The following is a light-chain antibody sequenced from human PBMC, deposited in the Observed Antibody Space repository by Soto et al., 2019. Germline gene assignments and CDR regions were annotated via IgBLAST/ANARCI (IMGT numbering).Light chain of an antibody. CDR2: AAS. CDR1: QSINRF. J-gene: IGKJ5*01. V-gene: IGKV1-39*01. Sequence: DIQLTQSPSSLSASVGDRVTITCRASQSINRFLNWYQQKPGKAPKLLIYAASSLQSGVPSRFSGSGSGTDFTLTICSLQTEDFASSDRQHIHTPPPLPFAQG. CDR3: QHIHTPPPLP.